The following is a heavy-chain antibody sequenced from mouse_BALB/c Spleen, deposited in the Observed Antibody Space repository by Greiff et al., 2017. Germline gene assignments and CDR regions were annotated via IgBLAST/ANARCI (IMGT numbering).Heavy chain of an antibody. V-gene: IGHV5-17*02. CDR1: GFTFSSFG. CDR3: ARANSVDY. D-gene: IGHD4-1*01. CDR2: ISSGSSTI. J-gene: IGHJ2*01. Sequence: EVQRVESGGGLVQPGGSRKLSCAASGFTFSSFGMHWVRQAPEKGLEWVAYISSGSSTIYYADTVKGRFTISRDNPKNTLFLQMTSLRSEDTAMYYCARANSVDYWGQGTTLTVSS.